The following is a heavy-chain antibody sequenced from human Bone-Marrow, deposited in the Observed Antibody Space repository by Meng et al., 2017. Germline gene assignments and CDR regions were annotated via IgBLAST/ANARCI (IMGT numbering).Heavy chain of an antibody. CDR1: GYTFPDYW. J-gene: IGHJ4*02. CDR2: INPKSGDT. V-gene: IGHV1-2*06. D-gene: IGHD6-13*01. CDR3: ARDEDISAAGKLFGDY. Sequence: ASVKVSCKASGYTFPDYWLHWVRRAPGQGLEWMGRINPKSGDTHYEQRFQGRVTMTGDTSISTAYMELSGLRSEDTAMYYCARDEDISAAGKLFGDYWGQGTLVTVSS.